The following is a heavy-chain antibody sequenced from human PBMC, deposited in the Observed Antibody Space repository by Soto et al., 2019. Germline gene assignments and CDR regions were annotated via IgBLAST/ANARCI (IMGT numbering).Heavy chain of an antibody. CDR1: GGSFSGYY. CDR3: ARVHYYDSSGKNLYYFDY. Sequence: SETLSLTCAVYGGSFSGYYWSWIRQPPGKGLEWIGEINHSGSTNYNPSLKSRVTISVDTSKNQFSLKLSSVTAADTAVYYCARVHYYDSSGKNLYYFDYWGQGALVTVSS. J-gene: IGHJ4*02. D-gene: IGHD3-22*01. V-gene: IGHV4-34*01. CDR2: INHSGST.